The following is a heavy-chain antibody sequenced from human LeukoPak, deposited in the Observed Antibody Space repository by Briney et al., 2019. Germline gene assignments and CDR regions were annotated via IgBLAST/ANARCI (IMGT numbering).Heavy chain of an antibody. CDR3: VRGQYYYDSSGYYFDY. J-gene: IGHJ4*02. V-gene: IGHV4-34*01. CDR1: VGSFSVYN. Sequence: SESLCLSCALYVGSFSVYNWSCVPHRPRRGLGWSWEISHSGSTNSTPSLKSRVTISVDTSKNQFSLKLSSVTAADTAVYYCVRGQYYYDSSGYYFDYWGQGTLVTASS. CDR2: ISHSGST. D-gene: IGHD3-22*01.